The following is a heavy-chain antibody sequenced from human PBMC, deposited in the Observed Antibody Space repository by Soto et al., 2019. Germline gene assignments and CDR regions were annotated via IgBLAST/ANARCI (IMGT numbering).Heavy chain of an antibody. V-gene: IGHV3-30*07. CDR2: ISSDGTNR. CDR1: GFTFSNYA. J-gene: IGHJ4*02. D-gene: IGHD1-26*01. Sequence: QVQLVESGGGVVQPGRSLRLSCAASGFTFSNYAIHWVRQAPGKGLEWVALISSDGTNRYYADSVNGRFTISRDNSKNTLYLQMSSLRAEDTAVYYCARDYVRAYIVGATPLYWGQGTLVTVSS. CDR3: ARDYVRAYIVGATPLY.